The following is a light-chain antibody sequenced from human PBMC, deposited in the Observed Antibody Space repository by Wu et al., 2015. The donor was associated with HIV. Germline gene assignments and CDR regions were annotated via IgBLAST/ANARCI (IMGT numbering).Light chain of an antibody. CDR3: QQRNNWVWT. V-gene: IGKV3-11*01. CDR2: IHP. Sequence: SLSYQGKDATLSCRASQSVTHLLSLRYQQKPRPRLPGSSSMIHPTGATGVPARFSGSGSGTDFTLTISSLEPEDFAVYYCQQRNNWVWTFGQGTKVEIK. CDR1: QSVTHL. J-gene: IGKJ1*01.